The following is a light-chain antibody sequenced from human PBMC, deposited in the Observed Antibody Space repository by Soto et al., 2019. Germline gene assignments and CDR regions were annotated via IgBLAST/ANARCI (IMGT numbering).Light chain of an antibody. CDR3: QQYQGFQFT. J-gene: IGKJ2*01. Sequence: DIQMTQSPSTLSASVGDRFIITCRARQYINTWLAGYQQKPGRAPKLLIYSSSSLESGVPSRFSGSGSGSEFTLTISRLQSDDFSTYDCQQYQGFQFTFGHWTQLEI. CDR1: QYINTW. CDR2: SSS. V-gene: IGKV1-5*03.